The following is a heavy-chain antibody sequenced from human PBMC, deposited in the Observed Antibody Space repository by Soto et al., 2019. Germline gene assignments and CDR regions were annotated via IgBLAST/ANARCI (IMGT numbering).Heavy chain of an antibody. CDR2: IFHDGTA. Sequence: SETLSLTCAVSGVSISSGNWWTWVRQTPQRGLEYIGEIFHDGTANYYPSFERRVANSVDTSKNQFSLKLSSVTAADTAVYFCARTYCTTTACQAHGIDVWGQGTTVTVSS. D-gene: IGHD4-4*01. CDR1: GVSISSGNW. V-gene: IGHV4-4*02. J-gene: IGHJ6*02. CDR3: ARTYCTTTACQAHGIDV.